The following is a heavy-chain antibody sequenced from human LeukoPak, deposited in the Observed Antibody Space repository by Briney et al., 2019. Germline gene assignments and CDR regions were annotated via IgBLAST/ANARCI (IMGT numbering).Heavy chain of an antibody. Sequence: ASVKVSCKASGGTFSSYAISWVRQAPGQGLEWMGGIIPIFGTANYAQKFQGRVTITADKSTSTAYMELRSLRSDDTAVYYCARDCGGDCYSDWFDPWGQGTLVTVSS. CDR1: GGTFSSYA. CDR3: ARDCGGDCYSDWFDP. D-gene: IGHD2-21*02. V-gene: IGHV1-69*06. J-gene: IGHJ5*02. CDR2: IIPIFGTA.